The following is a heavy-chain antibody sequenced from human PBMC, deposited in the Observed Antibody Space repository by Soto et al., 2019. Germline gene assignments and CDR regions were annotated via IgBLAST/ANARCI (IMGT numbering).Heavy chain of an antibody. CDR1: GGSISSYY. D-gene: IGHD6-6*01. J-gene: IGHJ6*03. CDR2: IYYSGST. V-gene: IGHV4-59*08. CDR3: ARHPFEIAARPNYYYMDV. Sequence: KPSETLSLTCTVSGGSISSYYWSWIRQPPGKGLEWIGYIYYSGSTNYNPSLKSRVTISVDTSKNQFSLKLSSVTAADTAVYYCARHPFEIAARPNYYYMDVWGKGTTVTVSS.